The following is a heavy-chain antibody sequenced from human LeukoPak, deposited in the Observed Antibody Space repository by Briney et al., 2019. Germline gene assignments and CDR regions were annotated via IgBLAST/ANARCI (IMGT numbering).Heavy chain of an antibody. D-gene: IGHD6-6*01. CDR2: ISTSGST. J-gene: IGHJ4*02. CDR3: ARNEFRSYGLVHY. Sequence: SETLSLTCTVSGDSMGNDYWSWIRQSPGKGLEWIGRISTSGSTDYNPSLTSRVTMSVDTSRNQFTLSLTSMTAADTAVYYCARNEFRSYGLVHYWGQGTLVTVSA. V-gene: IGHV4-4*07. CDR1: GDSMGNDY.